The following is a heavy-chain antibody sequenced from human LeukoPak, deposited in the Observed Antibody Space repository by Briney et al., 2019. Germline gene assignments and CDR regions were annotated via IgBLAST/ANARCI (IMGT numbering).Heavy chain of an antibody. CDR2: TYYSGST. Sequence: SETLSLTCTVSGGSISTYYWSWIRQPPGKGLEWIGYTYYSGSTNYNPSLKSRVTISVDTSKNHFSLKLSSVTAADTAVYYCARHARGDFWSGPVYCLDYWGQGTLVTVSS. D-gene: IGHD3-3*01. CDR1: GGSISTYY. CDR3: ARHARGDFWSGPVYCLDY. J-gene: IGHJ4*02. V-gene: IGHV4-59*08.